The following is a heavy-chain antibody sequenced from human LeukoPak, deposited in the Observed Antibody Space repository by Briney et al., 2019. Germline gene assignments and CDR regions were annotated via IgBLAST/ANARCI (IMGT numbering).Heavy chain of an antibody. CDR1: GFTFSSYK. CDR3: AGDRGYYDSSGYV. J-gene: IGHJ4*02. V-gene: IGHV3-48*03. Sequence: PGGSLRLSCAASGFTFSSYKMNWVRQAPGKGLERVSYISSSGSTIYYADSVKGRFTISRDNAKNSLYLQKNSLRAEDTAVYYCAGDRGYYDSSGYVWGQGTLVTVSS. CDR2: ISSSGSTI. D-gene: IGHD3-22*01.